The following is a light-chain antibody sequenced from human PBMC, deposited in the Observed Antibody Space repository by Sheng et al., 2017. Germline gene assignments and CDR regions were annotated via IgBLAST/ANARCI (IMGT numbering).Light chain of an antibody. CDR1: QSVFYSSNNKNN. CDR2: WAS. Sequence: IVMTQSPDSLAVSLGERATINCKSSQSVFYSSNNKNNLAWYQQKPGQSPTLLIYWASTRESGVPDRFSGSGSGTEFTLTISSLQAEDVAVYYCQQYYSTPYTFGQGTKLEIK. V-gene: IGKV4-1*01. J-gene: IGKJ2*01. CDR3: QQYYSTPYT.